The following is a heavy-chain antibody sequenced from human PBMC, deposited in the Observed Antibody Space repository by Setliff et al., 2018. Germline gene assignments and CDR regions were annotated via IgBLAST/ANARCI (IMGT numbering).Heavy chain of an antibody. J-gene: IGHJ4*02. V-gene: IGHV4-59*01. Sequence: SETLSLTCNVSGDSMSSYYWSWIRQAPGKGLEWLGYIQKRGSTTTKYNPSLGSRISMSLDTSKNQFSLQLSSVSDGDTAVYYCARDSALHSYHYDSSGYLDYWGQGALVTVSS. CDR1: GDSMSSYY. CDR3: ARDSALHSYHYDSSGYLDY. D-gene: IGHD3-22*01. CDR2: IQKRGSTTT.